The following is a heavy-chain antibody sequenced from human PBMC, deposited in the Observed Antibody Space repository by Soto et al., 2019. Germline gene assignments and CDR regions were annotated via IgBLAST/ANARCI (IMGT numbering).Heavy chain of an antibody. Sequence: AASVKVSCKASGYTFDTYGITWVRQAPKVGPEWMGWISGYNGNTRYAQKFQARITLTTDTSTDTAYMELRSLRSDDTAVYFCARDPLPQGYGDPPDHWGQGTLVTVSS. CDR3: ARDPLPQGYGDPPDH. V-gene: IGHV1-18*01. CDR2: ISGYNGNT. J-gene: IGHJ4*02. D-gene: IGHD5-12*01. CDR1: GYTFDTYG.